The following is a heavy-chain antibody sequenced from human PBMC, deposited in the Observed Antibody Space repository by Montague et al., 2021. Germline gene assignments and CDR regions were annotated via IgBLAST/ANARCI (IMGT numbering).Heavy chain of an antibody. V-gene: IGHV3-7*01. D-gene: IGHD2-21*01. J-gene: IGHJ4*02. CDR2: IKQDGSEK. CDR1: GFTFSHYW. CDR3: ARDQGQGYCGGDCYVGLDY. Sequence: SLRLSCAASGFTFSHYWMSWVRQAPGKGLVWVANIKQDGSEKHYVDSVKGRFTISRDNAKNSLYLQMNRLRAEDTAVYFCARDQGQGYCGGDCYVGLDYWGQGTLVNVSS.